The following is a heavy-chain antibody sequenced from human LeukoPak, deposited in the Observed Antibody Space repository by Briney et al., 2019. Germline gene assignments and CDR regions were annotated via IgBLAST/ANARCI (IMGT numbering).Heavy chain of an antibody. D-gene: IGHD2-2*01. J-gene: IGHJ4*02. CDR2: IYWDDDK. CDR1: GFSLSTSGVG. Sequence: GSGPTLVNPTQTLTLTCTFSGFSLSTSGVGVGWIRQPPGKALEWLALIYWDDDKRYSPSLKSRLTIMKDTSRNQVVLIMTNMDPVDTATYYCAHSGGYCTSSTCYDHFDSWGQGTLVTVSS. CDR3: AHSGGYCTSSTCYDHFDS. V-gene: IGHV2-5*02.